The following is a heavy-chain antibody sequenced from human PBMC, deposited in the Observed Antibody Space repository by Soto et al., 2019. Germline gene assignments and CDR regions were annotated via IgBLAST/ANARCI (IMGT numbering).Heavy chain of an antibody. V-gene: IGHV1-2*02. CDR2: INPNSGGT. D-gene: IGHD3-22*01. J-gene: IGHJ4*02. CDR1: GYTFTGYY. CDR3: ASLPNYYDSSGYYSGAVDY. Sequence: ASVKVSCKASGYTFTGYYMHWVRQAPGQGLEWMGWINPNSGGTNYAQKFQGRVTMTRDTSISTAYMELSRLRSDDTAVYYCASLPNYYDSSGYYSGAVDYWRQGTLVTVSS.